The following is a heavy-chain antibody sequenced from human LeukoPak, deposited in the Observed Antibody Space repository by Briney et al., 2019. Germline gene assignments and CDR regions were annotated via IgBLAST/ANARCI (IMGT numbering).Heavy chain of an antibody. D-gene: IGHD1-14*01. Sequence: PGGSLRLSCAASGFTVITNDMTWVRQAPGKGLEWVSVLYSDGNTKYADSVQGRFTIYRDNSKNPLYLEMNSLSPDDTAVYYCARGVEPLAANTLAYWGQGTLVTVSS. V-gene: IGHV3-53*01. J-gene: IGHJ4*02. CDR2: LYSDGNT. CDR3: ARGVEPLAANTLAY. CDR1: GFTVITND.